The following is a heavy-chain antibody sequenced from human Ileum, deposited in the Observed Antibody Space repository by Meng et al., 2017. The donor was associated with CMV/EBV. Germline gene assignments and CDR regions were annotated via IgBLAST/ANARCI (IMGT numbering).Heavy chain of an antibody. J-gene: IGHJ4*02. Sequence: QLQQSGPGLVKPSQTLSTTCDISGDSGSTNNVAWNWIRQSPLRGLEWLGRTAYRSKWDYEYSVSVKSRITISPDTSKNQFSLQLRSVTPEDTAVYYCARESELLRFDHWGQGTLVTVSS. V-gene: IGHV6-1*01. CDR3: ARESELLRFDH. D-gene: IGHD6-6*01. CDR1: GDSGSTNNVA. CDR2: TAYRSKWDY.